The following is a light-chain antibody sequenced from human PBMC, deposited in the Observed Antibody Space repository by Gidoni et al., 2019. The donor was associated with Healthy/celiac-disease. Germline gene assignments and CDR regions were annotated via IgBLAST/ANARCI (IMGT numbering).Light chain of an antibody. CDR1: SSYVGGYNY. V-gene: IGLV2-8*01. J-gene: IGLJ3*02. CDR3: SSYAGSNNWV. CDR2: EVS. Sequence: QSALTQPPSASGSPGHSVTLSCTGTSSYVGGYNYVSWYQQHPGKAPKLMIYEVSKRPSGVPDRFSGSKSGNTASLTVSGLQAEDEADYYCSSYAGSNNWVFGGGTKLTVL.